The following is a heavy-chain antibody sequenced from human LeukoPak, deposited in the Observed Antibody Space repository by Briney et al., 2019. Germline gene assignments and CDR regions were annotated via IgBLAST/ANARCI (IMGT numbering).Heavy chain of an antibody. V-gene: IGHV3-53*01. Sequence: PGGSLRLSCAASGFTFSSYSMNWVRQAPGKGLEWVSFIYSGGNTHDSDSVKGRFTISREKSKNTLDLQMNSLRAEDTAIYYCARRAGEYSHPYDYWGQGTLVTVSS. CDR2: IYSGGNT. CDR3: ARRAGEYSHPYDY. D-gene: IGHD2-15*01. J-gene: IGHJ4*02. CDR1: GFTFSSYS.